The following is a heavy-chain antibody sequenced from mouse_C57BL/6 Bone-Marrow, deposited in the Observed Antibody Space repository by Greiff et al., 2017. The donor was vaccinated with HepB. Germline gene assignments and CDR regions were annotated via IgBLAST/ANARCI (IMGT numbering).Heavy chain of an antibody. CDR3: ARTGTVSGYFDV. CDR2: IYPRSGNT. V-gene: IGHV1-81*01. J-gene: IGHJ1*03. CDR1: GYTFTSYG. Sequence: QVQLMESGAELARPGASVKLSCKASGYTFTSYGISWVKQRTGQGLEWIGEIYPRSGNTYYNEKFKGKATLTADKSSSTAYMELRSLTSEDSAVYFCARTGTVSGYFDVWGTGTTVTVSS.